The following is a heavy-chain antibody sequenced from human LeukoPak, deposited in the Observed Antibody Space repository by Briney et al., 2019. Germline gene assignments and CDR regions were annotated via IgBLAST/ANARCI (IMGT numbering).Heavy chain of an antibody. D-gene: IGHD6-6*01. CDR2: IYYSGST. J-gene: IGHJ6*03. CDR1: GASISSFY. CDR3: ARGRKLDTYYYYYYMDV. Sequence: PSETLSLNCTVSGASISSFYWSWLRQPAGKGLVWIGYIYYSGSTNYNPSLKSRVTISVDTSKNQFSLKLSSVTAADTAVYYCARGRKLDTYYYYYYMDVWGKGTTVTVSS. V-gene: IGHV4-59*01.